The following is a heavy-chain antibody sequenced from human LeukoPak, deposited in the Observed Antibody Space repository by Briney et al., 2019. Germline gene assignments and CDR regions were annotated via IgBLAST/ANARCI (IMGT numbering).Heavy chain of an antibody. CDR1: GFTFSSYS. Sequence: GALRLSCAASGFTFSSYSMNWVRHAPGKGLEWVSSISNDNNIYYTDSVKGRFTISRDYAKSSLYLQMTSLRAEDTAVYCAKGGSHFQDWGQGTLVTVSS. CDR3: AKGGSHFQD. J-gene: IGHJ1*01. D-gene: IGHD1-26*01. V-gene: IGHV3-21*06. CDR2: ISNDNNI.